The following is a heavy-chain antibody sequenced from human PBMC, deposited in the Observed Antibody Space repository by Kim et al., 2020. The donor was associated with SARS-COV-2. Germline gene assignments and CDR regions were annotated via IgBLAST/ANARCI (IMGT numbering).Heavy chain of an antibody. Sequence: SETLSLTCSVSGASLGPFYWNFIRQPAGKGLEWIGRIYSTGSPWFNPSLRSRVSMSVDTSNNQFSLKLTSVTAADTAVYYCLRGNKGYNFDLWGQGTLVTVSS. J-gene: IGHJ4*02. CDR1: GASLGPFY. CDR3: LRGNKGYNFDL. D-gene: IGHD5-12*01. CDR2: IYSTGSP. V-gene: IGHV4-4*07.